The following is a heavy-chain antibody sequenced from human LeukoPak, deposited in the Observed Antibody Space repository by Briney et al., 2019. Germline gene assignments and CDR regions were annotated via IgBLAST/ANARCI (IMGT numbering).Heavy chain of an antibody. CDR3: AREPYYYDTHTLDAFDI. CDR1: GGSISSSSYY. J-gene: IGHJ3*02. V-gene: IGHV4-39*07. CDR2: IYYSGST. Sequence: SETLSLTCTVSGGSISSSSYYWGWIRQPPGKGLEWIGSIYYSGSTYYNPSLKSRVTISVDTSKNQFSLKLSSVPAADTAVYYCAREPYYYDTHTLDAFDIWGQGTMVTVSS. D-gene: IGHD3-22*01.